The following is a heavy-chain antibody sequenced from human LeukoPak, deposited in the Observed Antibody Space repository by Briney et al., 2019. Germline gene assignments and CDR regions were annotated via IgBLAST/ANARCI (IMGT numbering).Heavy chain of an antibody. Sequence: QPGGSLRLSCAASGFTFSSYSMNWVRQAPGKGLEWVSYISSSSSTIYYADSVKGRFTISRDNAKNSLYLQMNGLRAEDTAVYYCARDTYYDILTGYYDYWGQGTLVTVSS. CDR3: ARDTYYDILTGYYDY. J-gene: IGHJ4*02. D-gene: IGHD3-9*01. V-gene: IGHV3-48*01. CDR1: GFTFSSYS. CDR2: ISSSSSTI.